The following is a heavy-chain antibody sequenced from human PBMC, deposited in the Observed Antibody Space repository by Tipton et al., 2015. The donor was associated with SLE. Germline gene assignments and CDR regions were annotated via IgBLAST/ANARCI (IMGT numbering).Heavy chain of an antibody. CDR3: ARRTETGAFDI. CDR1: GFTFSSFT. J-gene: IGHJ3*02. Sequence: SLRLSCAASGFTFSSFTMNWVRQAPGKGLEWVSSISSSITYIYYADSVKGRFTIFRDNAKNSLYLQMNSLRAEDTAVYYCARRTETGAFDIWGQGTMVTVSS. CDR2: ISSSITYI. D-gene: IGHD1-14*01. V-gene: IGHV3-21*03.